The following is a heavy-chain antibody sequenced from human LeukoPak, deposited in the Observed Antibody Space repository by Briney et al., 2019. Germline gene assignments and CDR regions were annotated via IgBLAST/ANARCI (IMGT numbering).Heavy chain of an antibody. CDR1: GVSFSGYY. D-gene: IGHD3-3*01. V-gene: IGHV4-34*01. CDR3: ARVGAIAFDI. J-gene: IGHJ3*02. Sequence: ASETLSPTCAVYGVSFSGYYWNWIRQPPGKALEWIGEINHSGSTNYNPSLKSRVTISVDTSKNQFSLKLSSVTAADTAVYHCARVGAIAFDIWGQGTMVTVSS. CDR2: INHSGST.